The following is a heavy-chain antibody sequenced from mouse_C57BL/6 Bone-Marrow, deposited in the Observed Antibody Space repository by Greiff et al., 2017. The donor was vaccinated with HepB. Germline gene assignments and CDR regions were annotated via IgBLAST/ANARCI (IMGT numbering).Heavy chain of an antibody. J-gene: IGHJ1*03. Sequence: VQLQQPGAELVKPGASVKLSCKASGYTFTSYWMHWVKQRPGQGLEWIGMIHPNSGSTNYNEKFKSKATLTVDKSSSTAYMQLSSLTSEDSAVYYCARDSNYVDWYFDVWGTGTTVTVSS. CDR3: ARDSNYVDWYFDV. D-gene: IGHD2-5*01. V-gene: IGHV1-64*01. CDR1: GYTFTSYW. CDR2: IHPNSGST.